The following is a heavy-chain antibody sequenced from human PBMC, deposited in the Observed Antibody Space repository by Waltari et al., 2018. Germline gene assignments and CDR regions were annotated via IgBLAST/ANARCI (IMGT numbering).Heavy chain of an antibody. CDR3: AREGHSTIVATILGLDG. V-gene: IGHV1-69*02. D-gene: IGHD5-12*01. Sequence: QVQLVQSGAEVKKPGSSVKVSCKASGGTFSSYTISWVRQAPGQGLEWMGRIIPILGIANYAQKFQGRVTITADKSTSTAYMELSSLRSEDTAVYYCAREGHSTIVATILGLDGWGQGTTVTVSS. J-gene: IGHJ6*02. CDR2: IIPILGIA. CDR1: GGTFSSYT.